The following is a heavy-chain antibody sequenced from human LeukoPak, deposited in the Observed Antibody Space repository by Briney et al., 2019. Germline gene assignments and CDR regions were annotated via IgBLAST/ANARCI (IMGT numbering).Heavy chain of an antibody. V-gene: IGHV4-38-2*01. D-gene: IGHD2-8*01. J-gene: IGHJ4*02. CDR3: ASSASIVLMVYATDY. CDR1: GYSISSGYY. Sequence: SETLSLTXAVSGYSISSGYYWGWIRQPPGKGLEWIGSIYHSGSTYYNPSLKSRVTISVDTSKNQFSLKLSSVTAADTAVYYCASSASIVLMVYATDYWGQGTLVTVSS. CDR2: IYHSGST.